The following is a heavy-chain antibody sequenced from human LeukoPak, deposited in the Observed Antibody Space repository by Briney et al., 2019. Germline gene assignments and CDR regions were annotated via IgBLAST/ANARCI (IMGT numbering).Heavy chain of an antibody. CDR1: GFTFSSYA. Sequence: GGSLRLSCAASGFTFSSYAMSWVRQAPGKGLEWVSTINDGGTSTFYADSVKGRFTISRDNSKNTLYLQMNSLRAEDTAVYYCAKGRYYFDYWGQGTLVTVSS. V-gene: IGHV3-23*01. J-gene: IGHJ4*02. CDR3: AKGRYYFDY. CDR2: INDGGTST.